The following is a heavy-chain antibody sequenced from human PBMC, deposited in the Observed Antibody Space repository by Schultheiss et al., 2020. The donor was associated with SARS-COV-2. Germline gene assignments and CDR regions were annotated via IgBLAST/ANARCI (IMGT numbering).Heavy chain of an antibody. J-gene: IGHJ4*02. Sequence: GGSLRLSCAASGFTFSSYGMHWVRQAPGKGLEWVAVIWYDGSNKYYADSVKGRFTISRDNSKNTLYLQMNSLRAEDTAVYYCAKDRGYYDSSGCLNYWGQGTRVTVSS. D-gene: IGHD3-22*01. CDR3: AKDRGYYDSSGCLNY. V-gene: IGHV3-30*02. CDR2: IWYDGSNK. CDR1: GFTFSSYG.